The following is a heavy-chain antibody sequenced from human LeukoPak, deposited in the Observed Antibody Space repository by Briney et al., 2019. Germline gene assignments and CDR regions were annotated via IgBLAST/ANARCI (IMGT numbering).Heavy chain of an antibody. CDR3: ARDSYGSGSSYNDYYYYMDV. D-gene: IGHD3-10*01. CDR2: IYYSGST. Sequence: PSETLSLTCTVSGYSISSGYYWGWIRQPPGKGLEWIGYIYYSGSTNYNPSLKSRVTISVDTSKNQFSLKLSSVTPADTAVYYCARDSYGSGSSYNDYYYYMDVWGKGTTVTIS. J-gene: IGHJ6*03. CDR1: GYSISSGYY. V-gene: IGHV4-61*01.